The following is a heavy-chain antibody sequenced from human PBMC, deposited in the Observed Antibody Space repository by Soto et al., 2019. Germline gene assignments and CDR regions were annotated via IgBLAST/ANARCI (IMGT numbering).Heavy chain of an antibody. CDR1: GYTFTSYA. V-gene: IGHV1-3*01. Sequence: QVQLVQSGAEVKKPGASVKVSCKASGYTFTSYAMHWVRQAPGQRLEWMGWINAGNGNTKYSQKFQGRVTITRDTSASTAYMELSSLRSEDTAVYYCARGGRVPAAPNPDYWGREPWSPSPQ. CDR3: ARGGRVPAAPNPDY. J-gene: IGHJ4*02. D-gene: IGHD2-2*01. CDR2: INAGNGNT.